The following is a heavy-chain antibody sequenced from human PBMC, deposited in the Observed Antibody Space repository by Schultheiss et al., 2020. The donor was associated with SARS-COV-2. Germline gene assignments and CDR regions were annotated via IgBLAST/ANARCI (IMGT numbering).Heavy chain of an antibody. Sequence: SVKVSCKASGGTFSSYAISWVRQAPGQGLEWMGGIIPIFGTANYAQKFQGRVTITADESTSTAYMELSSLRSEDSAVYYCARDSKDQITIFGVVITEYYYGMDVWGQGTTVTVSS. J-gene: IGHJ6*02. CDR1: GGTFSSYA. CDR2: IIPIFGTA. D-gene: IGHD3-3*01. V-gene: IGHV1-69*13. CDR3: ARDSKDQITIFGVVITEYYYGMDV.